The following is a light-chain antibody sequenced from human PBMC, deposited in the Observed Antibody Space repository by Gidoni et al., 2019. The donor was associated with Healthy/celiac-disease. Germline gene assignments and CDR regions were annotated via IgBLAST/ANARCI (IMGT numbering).Light chain of an antibody. CDR1: QDISNY. Sequence: DIQMTQSPSSLSASVGDRVTITCQASQDISNYLNWYQPKPGKAPKLLIYDASNLETGVPSRFSGSGSGTDFTFTISSLQPEDIATYYCQQYDNLPWTFGQGTKLEIK. V-gene: IGKV1-33*01. J-gene: IGKJ2*01. CDR2: DAS. CDR3: QQYDNLPWT.